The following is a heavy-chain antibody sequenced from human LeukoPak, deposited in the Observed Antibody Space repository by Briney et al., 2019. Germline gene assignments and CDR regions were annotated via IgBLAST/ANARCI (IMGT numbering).Heavy chain of an antibody. V-gene: IGHV3-49*04. J-gene: IGHJ4*02. CDR2: IRSKANGGTT. Sequence: GGSLRLSCAASGFTFSSYGMHWVRQAPGKGLEWVGLIRSKANGGTTEYAASVKGRFTISGDDSKSIAYLQMNSLKTEDTAVYYCTRGSYGYWGQGTLVTVSS. CDR3: TRGSYGY. CDR1: GFTFSSYG. D-gene: IGHD2-8*01.